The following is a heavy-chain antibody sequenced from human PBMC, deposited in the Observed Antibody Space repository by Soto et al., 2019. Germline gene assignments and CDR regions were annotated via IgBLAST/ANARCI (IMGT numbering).Heavy chain of an antibody. V-gene: IGHV1-46*01. CDR1: GYTFTSYY. CDR3: ARIDIVGASFDY. J-gene: IGHJ4*02. Sequence: QVQLVQSGPEVKKPGASVKISCKASGYTFTSYYIHWVRQAPGQGPEWMGIVNPSGGSTTSAQKFQDRVTMTTDTSTSTVYMEVRSLRSEDTAMYYCARIDIVGASFDYWGQGTLVTVSS. D-gene: IGHD1-26*01. CDR2: VNPSGGST.